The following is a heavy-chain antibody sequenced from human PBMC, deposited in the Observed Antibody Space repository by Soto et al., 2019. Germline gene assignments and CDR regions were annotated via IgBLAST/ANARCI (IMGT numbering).Heavy chain of an antibody. CDR2: IYYSGST. Sequence: SETLSLTCTVSGGSISSGDYYWSWIRQPPGKGLEWIGYIYYSGSTYYNPSPKSRVTISVDTSKNQFSLKLSSVTAADTAVYYCARVYSSSQYYYYYGMDVWGQGTTVTVSS. J-gene: IGHJ6*02. D-gene: IGHD6-6*01. CDR3: ARVYSSSQYYYYYGMDV. CDR1: GGSISSGDYY. V-gene: IGHV4-30-4*01.